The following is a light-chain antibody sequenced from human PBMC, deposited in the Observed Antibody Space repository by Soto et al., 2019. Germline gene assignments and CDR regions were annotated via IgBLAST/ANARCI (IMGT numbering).Light chain of an antibody. V-gene: IGKV3-11*01. J-gene: IGKJ4*01. CDR2: DAS. CDR1: QSISSF. Sequence: ELVLTQSPATLSLSPGERATLSCRASQSISSFLTWYQQKPGQAPRLLIYDASNRASGIPARFSGSGSGTDFTLTISILEPEDFAVYHCQQRDSSHLSFGGGTKVEIK. CDR3: QQRDSSHLS.